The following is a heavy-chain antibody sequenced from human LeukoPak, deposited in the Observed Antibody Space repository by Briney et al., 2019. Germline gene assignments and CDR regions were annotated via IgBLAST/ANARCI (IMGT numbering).Heavy chain of an antibody. CDR1: GFTFSNAW. CDR2: IKSKTDGGTT. Sequence: PGGSLRLSCAASGFTFSNAWMSWVRQAPGKGLEWVGRIKSKTDGGTTDSAAPVKGRFTISRDDSKNTLYVQMNNLKTEDTAVYYCTTDMLYYYDSSGSRMGYWGQGTLVTVSS. CDR3: TTDMLYYYDSSGSRMGY. D-gene: IGHD3-22*01. J-gene: IGHJ4*02. V-gene: IGHV3-15*01.